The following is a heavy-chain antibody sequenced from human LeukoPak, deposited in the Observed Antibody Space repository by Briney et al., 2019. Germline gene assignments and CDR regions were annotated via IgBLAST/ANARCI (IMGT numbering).Heavy chain of an antibody. Sequence: GGSLRLSCVASGFTFSSYRMSWVRQAPGKGLEWVANIKLDGSEKYYVDSVKGRFTISRDNAKNSLYLQMNSLRAEDTAVYYCARGFDDYIWGSYQDYWGQGTLVTVSS. CDR2: IKLDGSEK. J-gene: IGHJ4*02. D-gene: IGHD3-16*02. V-gene: IGHV3-7*01. CDR1: GFTFSSYR. CDR3: ARGFDDYIWGSYQDY.